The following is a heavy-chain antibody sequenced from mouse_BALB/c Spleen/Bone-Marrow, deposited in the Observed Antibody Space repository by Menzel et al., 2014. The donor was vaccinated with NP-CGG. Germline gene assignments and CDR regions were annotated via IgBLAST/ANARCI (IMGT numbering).Heavy chain of an antibody. CDR1: GYTFTDHA. Sequence: VHLVESGAKLVRPGVSVKISCKGSGYTFTDHAIHWVKRSHAKSLEWIGVISGYYGDAIYNQKFKGKATMTVDKFSSTAYMELARLTSEDSAIYYCARSGKVRNAMDYWGQGTSVTVSS. J-gene: IGHJ4*01. V-gene: IGHV1S137*01. D-gene: IGHD2-14*01. CDR3: ARSGKVRNAMDY. CDR2: ISGYYGDA.